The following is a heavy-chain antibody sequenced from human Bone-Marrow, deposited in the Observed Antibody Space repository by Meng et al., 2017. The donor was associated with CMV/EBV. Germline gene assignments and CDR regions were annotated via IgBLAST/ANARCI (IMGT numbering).Heavy chain of an antibody. CDR1: GFTFSSYS. Sequence: GGSLRLSCAASGFTFSSYSMNWVRQAPGKRLEWVSYISSSSSTIYYADSVKGRFTISRDNAKNSLYLQMNSLRAEDTAVYYCASANMVPTYYYYGMDVWGQGTTITVSS. J-gene: IGHJ6*02. D-gene: IGHD3-10*01. V-gene: IGHV3-48*04. CDR2: ISSSSSTI. CDR3: ASANMVPTYYYYGMDV.